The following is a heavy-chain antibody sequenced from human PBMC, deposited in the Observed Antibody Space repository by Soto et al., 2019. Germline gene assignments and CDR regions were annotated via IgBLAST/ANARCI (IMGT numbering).Heavy chain of an antibody. CDR3: ARHDICDTTICHNWFDP. J-gene: IGHJ5*02. CDR2: IYPGYSDT. Sequence: PGESLKISCKTSGYSFPNYWIAWVRQLPGKGLEWMGTIYPGYSDTRYSPSFQGQVTISVDKSINTAYLQWSSLKASDTAMYFCARHDICDTTICHNWFDPWGQGTLVTVSS. D-gene: IGHD2-2*01. V-gene: IGHV5-51*01. CDR1: GYSFPNYW.